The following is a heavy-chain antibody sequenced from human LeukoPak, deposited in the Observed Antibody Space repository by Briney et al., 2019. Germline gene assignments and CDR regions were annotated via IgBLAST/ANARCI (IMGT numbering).Heavy chain of an antibody. Sequence: PSETLSLTCTVSGGSISSYYWSWIRQPPGKGLEWIGYIYYSGSNNYNPSLKSRVAISVDTSKNQFSLKLSSVTAADTAVYYCARVTVVAGLGAFDIWGQGTMVTVSS. CDR3: ARVTVVAGLGAFDI. D-gene: IGHD6-19*01. CDR2: IYYSGSN. CDR1: GGSISSYY. J-gene: IGHJ3*02. V-gene: IGHV4-59*01.